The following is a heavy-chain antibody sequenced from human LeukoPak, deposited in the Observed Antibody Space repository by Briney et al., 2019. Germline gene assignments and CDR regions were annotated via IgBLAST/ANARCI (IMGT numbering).Heavy chain of an antibody. V-gene: IGHV3-30-3*01. CDR1: GFTSSSYA. CDR3: ARDIRFLEWLLAHCGMDV. Sequence: GRSLRLSCAASGFTSSSYAMHWVRQAPGKGLEWVAVISYDGSNKYYADSVKGRFTISRDNSKNTLYLQMNSLRAEDTAVYYCARDIRFLEWLLAHCGMDVWGQGTTVTVSS. D-gene: IGHD3-3*01. CDR2: ISYDGSNK. J-gene: IGHJ6*02.